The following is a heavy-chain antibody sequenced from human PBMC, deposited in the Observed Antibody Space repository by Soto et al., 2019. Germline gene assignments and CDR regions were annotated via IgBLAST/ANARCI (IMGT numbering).Heavy chain of an antibody. CDR2: INSKSGGT. CDR1: GYTFTDYY. D-gene: IGHD3-3*01. Sequence: ASVKVSCKASGYTFTDYYVHWVRQAPGQGLEWMGWINSKSGGTNYAQKFQGRVTMTRDTSISTAYMELSRLTHDDTAVYYCARGGITVFGVIDYWGQGTPVTVSS. V-gene: IGHV1-2*02. J-gene: IGHJ4*02. CDR3: ARGGITVFGVIDY.